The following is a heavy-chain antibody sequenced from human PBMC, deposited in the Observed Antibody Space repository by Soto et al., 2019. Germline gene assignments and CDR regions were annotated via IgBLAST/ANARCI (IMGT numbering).Heavy chain of an antibody. CDR2: ISSGSVYK. J-gene: IGHJ4*02. D-gene: IGHD1-7*01. CDR1: GFTFSKYG. V-gene: IGHV3-21*01. CDR3: ARPGETGTYFDY. Sequence: GGSMRLACASCGFTFSKYGINRFRQAPGKGLEWVSSISSGSVYKHYADSVKGRFTISRDNARNSVYLQMNSLRAEDTAVYYCARPGETGTYFDYWGQGTQVTVPS.